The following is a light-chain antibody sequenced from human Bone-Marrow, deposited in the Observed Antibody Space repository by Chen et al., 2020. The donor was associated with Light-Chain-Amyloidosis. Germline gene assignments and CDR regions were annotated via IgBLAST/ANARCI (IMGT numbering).Light chain of an antibody. CDR1: SSDVGGDTH. J-gene: IGLJ1*01. Sequence: QSALTRPASVSGSPGQSITISCTRTSSDVGGDTHVSWYQQHPDNAPKLMIYEVTNRPSWVPDRFSGSKSENTASLTISGLQTEDEADDFCSSYTITNTLVFGSGTRVTVL. CDR2: EVT. V-gene: IGLV2-14*01. CDR3: SSYTITNTLV.